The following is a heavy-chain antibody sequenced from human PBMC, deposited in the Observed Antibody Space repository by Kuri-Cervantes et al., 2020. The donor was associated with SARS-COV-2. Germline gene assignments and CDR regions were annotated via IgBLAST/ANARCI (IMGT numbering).Heavy chain of an antibody. CDR3: ARGAHDYYYYGMDV. CDR2: ISSSGSTI. V-gene: IGHV3-11*01. CDR1: GFTFSDYY. Sequence: LSLTCAASGFTFSDYYMSWIRQAPGKGLEWVSYISSSGSTIYYADSVKGRFTISRDNAKNSLYLQMNSLRAEDTAVYYCARGAHDYYYYGMDVWGQGTTGTVSS. J-gene: IGHJ6*02.